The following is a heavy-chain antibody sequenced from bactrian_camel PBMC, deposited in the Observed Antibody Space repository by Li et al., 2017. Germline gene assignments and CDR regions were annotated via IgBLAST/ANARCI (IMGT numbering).Heavy chain of an antibody. Sequence: HVQLVESGGGSVQPGENLRLSCTASGVNFDESDMGWYRQAPGDECELVSTISTRDGEYYEESVRGRFTISLEAAKNTVYLQMNRLKPEDTATYYCAADGPLSWDPARCSWYRDFGYWGQGTQVTVS. CDR3: AADGPLSWDPARCSWYRDFGY. J-gene: IGHJ6*01. CDR2: ISTRDGE. CDR1: GVNFDESD. D-gene: IGHD6*01. V-gene: IGHV3S61*01.